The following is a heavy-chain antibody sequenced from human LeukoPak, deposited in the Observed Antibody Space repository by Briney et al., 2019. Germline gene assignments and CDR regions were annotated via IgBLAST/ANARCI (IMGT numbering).Heavy chain of an antibody. CDR1: GFTFSSYS. CDR3: ARAGYCSAAGCRLWAY. Sequence: GGSLRLSCAASGFTFSSYSMNWVRQAPGKGLEWVSSISSSSSYKYYADSLKGRFTISRDNAKNSLFLQMNSLRAEDTAVYYCARAGYCSAAGCRLWAYWGQGTLVTVSS. J-gene: IGHJ4*02. CDR2: ISSSSSYK. D-gene: IGHD2-15*01. V-gene: IGHV3-21*01.